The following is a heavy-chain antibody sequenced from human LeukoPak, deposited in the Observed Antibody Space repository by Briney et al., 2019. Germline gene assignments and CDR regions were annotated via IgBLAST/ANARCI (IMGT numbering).Heavy chain of an antibody. V-gene: IGHV4-34*01. Sequence: TPSETLSLTCAVYGGSFSGYYWSWIRQPPGKGLEWIGEINHSGSTNYNPSLKSRVTISVDTSKNQFSLKLSSVTAADTAVYYCARTHNEYSAFDYWGQGTLVTVSS. CDR2: INHSGST. J-gene: IGHJ4*02. D-gene: IGHD5-12*01. CDR3: ARTHNEYSAFDY. CDR1: GGSFSGYY.